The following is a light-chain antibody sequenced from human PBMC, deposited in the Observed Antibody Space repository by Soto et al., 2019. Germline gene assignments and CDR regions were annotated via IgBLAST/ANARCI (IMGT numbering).Light chain of an antibody. CDR3: QQSYSIPVT. CDR1: QRVRTS. V-gene: IGKV1-39*01. CDR2: AAS. Sequence: DIQMTQSPSSLSASIGDRVTITCRASQRVRTSLNWYQHKPGKAPKLLIYAASSLQSGVPSRFSGGGSGTDFTLAIRNLQPEDFATYYCQQSYSIPVTFGQGTRLETK. J-gene: IGKJ5*01.